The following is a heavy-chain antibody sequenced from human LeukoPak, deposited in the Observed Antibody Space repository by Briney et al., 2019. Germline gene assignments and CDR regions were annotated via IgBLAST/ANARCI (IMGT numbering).Heavy chain of an antibody. CDR1: GGSISSGGYY. CDR2: IYYSGST. CDR3: ARDRADCSSTSCYGYYYYYGMDV. J-gene: IGHJ6*02. D-gene: IGHD2-2*01. V-gene: IGHV4-31*03. Sequence: KPSQTLSLTCTVSGGSISSGGYYWSWIRQHPGKGLEWIGYIYYSGSTCYNPSLKSRVTISVDTSKNQFSLKLSSVTAADTAVYYCARDRADCSSTSCYGYYYYYGMDVWGQGTTVTVSS.